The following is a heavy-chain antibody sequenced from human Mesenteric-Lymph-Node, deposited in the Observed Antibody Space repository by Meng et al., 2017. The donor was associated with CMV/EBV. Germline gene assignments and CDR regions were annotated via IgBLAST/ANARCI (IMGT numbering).Heavy chain of an antibody. D-gene: IGHD3-3*01. J-gene: IGHJ4*02. Sequence: GGSLRLSCAASGFTVSSNYMSWVRQAPGKGLEWVSVIYSGGSTYYADSVKGRFTISRDNSKNTLYLQMNSLRAEDTAVYYCARALSSRFWSGYYFDYWGQRTLVTVSS. CDR2: IYSGGST. CDR1: GFTVSSNY. V-gene: IGHV3-66*02. CDR3: ARALSSRFWSGYYFDY.